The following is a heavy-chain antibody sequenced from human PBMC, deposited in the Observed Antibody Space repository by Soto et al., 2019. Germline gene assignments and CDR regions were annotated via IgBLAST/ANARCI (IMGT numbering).Heavy chain of an antibody. CDR3: AKDAFPGGYSYGRGY. CDR2: ISWDGGST. D-gene: IGHD5-18*01. V-gene: IGHV3-43D*03. Sequence: GGSLRLSCAASGFTFDDYAMHWVRQAPGKGLEWVSLISWDGGSTYYADSVKGRFTISRDNSKNSLYLQMNSLRAEDTALYYCAKDAFPGGYSYGRGYWGQGSLVTVSS. CDR1: GFTFDDYA. J-gene: IGHJ4*02.